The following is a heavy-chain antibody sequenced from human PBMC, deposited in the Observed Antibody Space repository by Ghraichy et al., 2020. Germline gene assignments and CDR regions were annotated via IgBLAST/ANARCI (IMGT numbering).Heavy chain of an antibody. CDR2: ISSSSHI. CDR1: GFTFSSYK. V-gene: IGHV3-21*01. J-gene: IGHJ6*02. CDR3: ARSRGIVRYYYFYGMDV. D-gene: IGHD1-26*01. Sequence: GGSLRLSCAASGFTFSSYKMNWVRQAPGKGVEWVSSISSSSHIYYADSVKGRFTISRDNAKNSLYLQINNLRADDTAVYYCARSRGIVRYYYFYGMDVWGQGTTVTVSS.